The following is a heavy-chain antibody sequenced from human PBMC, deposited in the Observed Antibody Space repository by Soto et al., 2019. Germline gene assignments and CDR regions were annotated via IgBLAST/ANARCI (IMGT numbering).Heavy chain of an antibody. J-gene: IGHJ6*02. CDR3: SAQPSISRNTFPHSGGSCCVYYYYGMDV. Sequence: QVQLVESGGGVVQPGRSLRLSCAASGFTFSSYGMHWVRQAPGKGLEWVAVISYDGSNKYYADSVKGRFTISRDNSKNTLYLQMNSLRAEDTAVYSVSAQPSISRNTFPHSGGSCCVYYYYGMDVWGQGTTVTVSS. CDR1: GFTFSSYG. D-gene: IGHD2-15*01. CDR2: ISYDGSNK. V-gene: IGHV3-30*03.